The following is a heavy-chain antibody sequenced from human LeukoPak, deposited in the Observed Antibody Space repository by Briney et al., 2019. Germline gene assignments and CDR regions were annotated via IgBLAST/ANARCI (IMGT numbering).Heavy chain of an antibody. CDR3: ARDYCSGPKCYFIDY. V-gene: IGHV3-48*04. D-gene: IGHD2-15*01. CDR2: TTSSSTV. J-gene: IGHJ4*02. CDR1: GFTFSNYS. Sequence: GGSLRLSCAASGFTFSNYSMIWVRQAPGKGLEWVSYTTSSSTVYYAGSVKGRFTISRDNAKNSLFLQMNSLRAEDTAVYYCARDYCSGPKCYFIDYWGQGALVTVSS.